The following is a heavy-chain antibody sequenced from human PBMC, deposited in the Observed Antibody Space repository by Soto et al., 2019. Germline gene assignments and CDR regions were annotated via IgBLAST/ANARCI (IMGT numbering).Heavy chain of an antibody. CDR1: GYRFTTSW. CDR2: IDPSDSYV. V-gene: IGHV5-10-1*01. D-gene: IGHD1-26*01. CDR3: ARQFDGSYQQPYYFDF. J-gene: IGHJ4*02. Sequence: RGASLKISCTTSGYRFTTSWINWVRQMPGKGLEWMGRIDPSDSYVDYSPSFQGHVTISLDESTSTAYLQWSSLKASDTAIYYCARQFDGSYQQPYYFDFWGQGTLVTVSS.